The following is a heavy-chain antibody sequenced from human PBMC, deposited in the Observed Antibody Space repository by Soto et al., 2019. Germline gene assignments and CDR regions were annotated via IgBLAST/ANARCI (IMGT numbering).Heavy chain of an antibody. V-gene: IGHV3-30*18. D-gene: IGHD5-18*01. Sequence: PVGSLRLSCEASGFAFSTSGMHWVRQAPGKRPEWVAVISSDGSDKYYAGSVKGRFTISRDNSKNTLYLQMNSLRTEDTAVYYCAKDTRNTAMVMAYWGQGALVTVSS. J-gene: IGHJ4*02. CDR2: ISSDGSDK. CDR3: AKDTRNTAMVMAY. CDR1: GFAFSTSG.